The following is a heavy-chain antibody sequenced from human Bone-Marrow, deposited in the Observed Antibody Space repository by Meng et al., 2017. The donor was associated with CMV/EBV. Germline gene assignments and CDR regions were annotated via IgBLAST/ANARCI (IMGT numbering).Heavy chain of an antibody. CDR1: GGSISSYY. Sequence: SETLSLTCTVSGGSISSYYWSWIRQPPGKGLEWIGYIYYSGSTNYNPSLKSRVTISVDTSKNQFSLKLSSVTAADTAVYYCARLGGGYDSGIWCDPWGQGNLVTVTS. CDR2: IYYSGST. V-gene: IGHV4-59*01. CDR3: ARLGGGYDSGIWCDP. D-gene: IGHD5-12*01. J-gene: IGHJ5*02.